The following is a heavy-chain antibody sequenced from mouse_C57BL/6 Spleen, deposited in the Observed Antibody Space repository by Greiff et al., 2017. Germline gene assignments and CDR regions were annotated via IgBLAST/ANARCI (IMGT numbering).Heavy chain of an antibody. CDR2: IDPSDSYT. Sequence: QVQLQQPGAELVMPGASVKLSCKASGYTFTSYWMHWVKQRPGQGLEWIGEIDPSDSYTNYNQKFKGKSTLTVDKSSSTAYMQLSSLTSEDSAVYYCARHDYEGGRAMDYWGQGTSVTVSS. CDR3: ARHDYEGGRAMDY. V-gene: IGHV1-69*01. J-gene: IGHJ4*01. CDR1: GYTFTSYW. D-gene: IGHD2-4*01.